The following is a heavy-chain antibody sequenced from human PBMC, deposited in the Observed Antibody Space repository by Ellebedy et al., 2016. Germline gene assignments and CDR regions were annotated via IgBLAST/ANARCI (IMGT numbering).Heavy chain of an antibody. D-gene: IGHD3-22*01. V-gene: IGHV1-8*01. CDR3: ARVHGSAYYYDSSGYYLNAFDI. Sequence: ASVKVSCXASGYTFTSYDINWVRQATGQGLEWMGWMNPNSGNTGYAQKFQGRVTMTRNTSISTAYMELSSLRSEDTAVYYCARVHGSAYYYDSSGYYLNAFDIWGQGTMVTVSS. CDR2: MNPNSGNT. CDR1: GYTFTSYD. J-gene: IGHJ3*02.